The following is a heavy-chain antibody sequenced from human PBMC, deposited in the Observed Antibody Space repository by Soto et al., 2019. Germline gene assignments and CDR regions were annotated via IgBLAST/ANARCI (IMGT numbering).Heavy chain of an antibody. J-gene: IGHJ4*02. D-gene: IGHD3-10*01. V-gene: IGHV4-30-4*02. CDR2: IYYSGST. CDR1: GGSISSGDYY. CDR3: ARSYYYGSGSYYFDY. Sequence: TSETLSLTCTVSGGSISSGDYYWSWIRQPPGKGLEWIGYIYYSGSTYCNPSLKSRVTISVDTSKNQFSLKLSSVTAADTAVYYCARSYYYGSGSYYFDYWGQGTLVTVS.